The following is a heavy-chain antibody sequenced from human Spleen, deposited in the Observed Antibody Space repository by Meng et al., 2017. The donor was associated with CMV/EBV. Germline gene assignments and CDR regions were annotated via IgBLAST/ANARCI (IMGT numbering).Heavy chain of an antibody. J-gene: IGHJ4*02. CDR1: GESFTGYY. CDR3: ARAGSGYEDPGTFDY. V-gene: IGHV4-34*02. Sequence: VNLKQWGSDLCKPSRDLSLTCPVYGESFTGYYCSWIRQPPGKRLQWIGEINHSGSTNSNPSLKSRVTISVDTSKNHFSLKLSSVTAADTAVYYCARAGSGYEDPGTFDYWGQGTLVTVSS. D-gene: IGHD5-12*01. CDR2: INHSGST.